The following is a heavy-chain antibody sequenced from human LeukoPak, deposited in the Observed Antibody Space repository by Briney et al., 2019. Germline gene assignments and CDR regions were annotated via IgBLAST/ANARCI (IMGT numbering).Heavy chain of an antibody. D-gene: IGHD2-15*01. Sequence: PGGSLRLSCAASGFSFNDHYMTWVRQAPGKGLEWLSYISGSGSDIDYACSVKGRFTIARDNAKNSSYLQMNILRAEDTAVYYCARGAGRSRSDYWGQGTLVTVSS. CDR3: ARGAGRSRSDY. J-gene: IGHJ4*02. V-gene: IGHV3-11*01. CDR1: GFSFNDHY. CDR2: ISGSGSDI.